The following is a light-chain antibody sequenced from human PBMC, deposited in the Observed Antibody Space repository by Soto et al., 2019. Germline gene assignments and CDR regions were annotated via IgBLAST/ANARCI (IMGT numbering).Light chain of an antibody. Sequence: ALTQPASVSGSPGQSITISCTGTSSDVGGYNYVSWYQQHPGKAPKLMIYEVSNRPSGVSNRFSGSKSGNTASLTISGLQAEDEADYYCSSYTSSSTRDVVFGGGTKLTVL. J-gene: IGLJ2*01. CDR1: SSDVGGYNY. CDR2: EVS. V-gene: IGLV2-14*01. CDR3: SSYTSSSTRDVV.